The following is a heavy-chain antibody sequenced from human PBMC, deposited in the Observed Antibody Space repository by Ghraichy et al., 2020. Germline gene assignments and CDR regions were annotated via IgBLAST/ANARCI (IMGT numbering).Heavy chain of an antibody. Sequence: ASVKVSCKASGYTFTDYFIHWVRQAPGQGLEWMGGISPKYGGTRYAQKFQGRISVTRDTSMSTLYMELNRLTSDDTAVYYCEGEFYSDGIQAFDYWGQGILVTV. D-gene: IGHD1-14*01. CDR1: GYTFTDYF. CDR2: ISPKYGGT. J-gene: IGHJ4*02. CDR3: EGEFYSDGIQAFDY. V-gene: IGHV1-2*02.